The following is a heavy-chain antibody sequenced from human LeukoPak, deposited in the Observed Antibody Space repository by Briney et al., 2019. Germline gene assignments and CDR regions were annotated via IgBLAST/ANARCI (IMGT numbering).Heavy chain of an antibody. CDR1: GYTFTRYG. D-gene: IGHD5-18*01. V-gene: IGHV1-18*01. Sequence: ASVKVSSKASGYTFTRYGISRVRQAPGQRLEWMGWSSAYNGNTNYAQKLQRRVTMTTDTSTSTAYMELRSLRSDDTAVYYCARDRGSTAMVTPYFDYWGQGTLVTVSS. J-gene: IGHJ4*02. CDR3: ARDRGSTAMVTPYFDY. CDR2: SSAYNGNT.